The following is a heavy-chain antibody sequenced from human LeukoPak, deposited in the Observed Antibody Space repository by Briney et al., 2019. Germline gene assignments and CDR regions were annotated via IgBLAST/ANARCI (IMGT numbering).Heavy chain of an antibody. J-gene: IGHJ4*02. CDR3: ARHYDFWSGSLGQYYFDY. V-gene: IGHV3-11*01. CDR1: GFTFSDYY. D-gene: IGHD3-3*01. CDR2: ISSSGSTI. Sequence: GGSLRLSCAASGFTFSDYYMSWIRQAPGKGLEWVSYISSSGSTIYYADSVKGRFTISRDNAKNSLYLQMNSLRAEDTAVYYCARHYDFWSGSLGQYYFDYWGQGTLVTVSS.